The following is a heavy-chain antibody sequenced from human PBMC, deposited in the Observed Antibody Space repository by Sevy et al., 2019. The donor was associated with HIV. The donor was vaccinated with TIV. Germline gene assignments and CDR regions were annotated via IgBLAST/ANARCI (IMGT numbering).Heavy chain of an antibody. Sequence: GGSLRLSCAASGFTFSSYGMHWVRQAPGKGLEWVAVIWYDGSNKYYADSVKGRFTISRDNSKNTLYLQMNSLRAEDTVVYYCAGDWAGTGAFDIWGQGTMVTVSS. CDR2: IWYDGSNK. J-gene: IGHJ3*02. CDR1: GFTFSSYG. V-gene: IGHV3-33*01. D-gene: IGHD3-10*01. CDR3: AGDWAGTGAFDI.